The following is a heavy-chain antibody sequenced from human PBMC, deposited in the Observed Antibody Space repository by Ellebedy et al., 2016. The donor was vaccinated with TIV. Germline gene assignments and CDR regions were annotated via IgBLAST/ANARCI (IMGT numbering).Heavy chain of an antibody. V-gene: IGHV3-21*01. D-gene: IGHD4-17*01. J-gene: IGHJ2*01. CDR1: GFTFSSYT. CDR2: ISGSSSYI. Sequence: GESLKISCATSGFTFSSYTVHWVRQAPGKGLEWVSSISGSSSYIYYADSVKGRFTISRDNAKNALYLQMNSLRAEDTAVYYCARKLPAPTTMPPNWYFDLWGRGTLVTVSS. CDR3: ARKLPAPTTMPPNWYFDL.